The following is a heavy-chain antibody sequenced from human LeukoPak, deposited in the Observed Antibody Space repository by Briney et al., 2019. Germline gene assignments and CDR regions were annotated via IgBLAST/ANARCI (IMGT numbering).Heavy chain of an antibody. J-gene: IGHJ4*02. CDR1: GFSFSSYA. CDR2: VWYDGRNK. V-gene: IGHV3-33*01. Sequence: GGSLGLSCTASGFSFSSYAMHWVRQAPGKGLEGVAIVWYDGRNKYYAESVKGRFTISRDDSKNTVYLQMNSLRADDTAVYYCARDLYTGSNWDFFHYWGRGTLVTVSS. CDR3: ARDLYTGSNWDFFHY. D-gene: IGHD1-26*01.